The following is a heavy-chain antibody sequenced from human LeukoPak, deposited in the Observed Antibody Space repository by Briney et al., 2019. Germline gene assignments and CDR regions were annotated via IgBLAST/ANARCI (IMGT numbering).Heavy chain of an antibody. V-gene: IGHV3-21*01. Sequence: GGSLRLSCAASGFTFSSYSMNWVRQAPGKGLEWVSSISSSSSYIYYADSVKGRFTISRDNSKNTLYLQMNSLRAEDTAVYYCARGGPIIVATIDYWGQGTLVTVSS. CDR1: GFTFSSYS. CDR2: ISSSSSYI. J-gene: IGHJ4*02. D-gene: IGHD5-12*01. CDR3: ARGGPIIVATIDY.